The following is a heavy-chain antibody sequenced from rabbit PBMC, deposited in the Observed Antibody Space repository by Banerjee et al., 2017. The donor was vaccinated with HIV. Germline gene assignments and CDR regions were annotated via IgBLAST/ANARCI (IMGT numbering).Heavy chain of an antibody. CDR3: ARGDSYDDYGDYDFNL. J-gene: IGHJ4*01. CDR2: IYAGKGST. D-gene: IGHD2-1*01. V-gene: IGHV1S7*01. CDR1: GFDFSSYY. Sequence: QLKETGGGLVQPGGSLTLSCKASGFDFSSYYMSWVRQAPGKGLEWIGIIYAGKGSTDYASWVNGRFTISSDNAQNTVDLQMNSLTAADTATYFCARGDSYDDYGDYDFNLWGQGTLVTVS.